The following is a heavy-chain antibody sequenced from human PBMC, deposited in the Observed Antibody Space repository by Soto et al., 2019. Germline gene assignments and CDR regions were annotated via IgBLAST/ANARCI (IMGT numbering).Heavy chain of an antibody. J-gene: IGHJ4*02. CDR2: IDWDDDK. V-gene: IGHV2-70*01. Sequence: SGPTLVNPTQTLTLTCTFSGFSLSTSGMCVSWIRQPPGKALEWFALIDWDDDKYYSTSLKTRLTISKDASKNQVVLTMTNMDPVDTATYYCARIQAVPAARGLTGIDYFDYWGQGTLVTVSS. CDR3: ARIQAVPAARGLTGIDYFDY. D-gene: IGHD2-2*01. CDR1: GFSLSTSGMC.